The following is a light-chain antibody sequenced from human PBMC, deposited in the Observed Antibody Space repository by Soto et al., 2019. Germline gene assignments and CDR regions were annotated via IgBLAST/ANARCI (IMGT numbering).Light chain of an antibody. CDR3: QKSDSTPYT. J-gene: IGKJ2*01. V-gene: IGKV1-39*01. Sequence: DIPMPQSPSSLSASVGDRVTITCRASQTISTYLNWYQQKPGKAPRLLIYDASSLLSGVPSRFSGSGSGTDFTLTIASLQPEGFSTYYCQKSDSTPYTFGQGTKVEI. CDR1: QTISTY. CDR2: DAS.